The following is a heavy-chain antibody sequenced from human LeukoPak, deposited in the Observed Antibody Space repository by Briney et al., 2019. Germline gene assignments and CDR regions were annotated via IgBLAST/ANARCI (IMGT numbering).Heavy chain of an antibody. J-gene: IGHJ4*02. V-gene: IGHV4-38-2*02. CDR3: ARWGRITMVRGVKTTFDY. D-gene: IGHD3-10*01. Sequence: SETLSLTCTVSGYSISSGYYWGWIRQPPGKGLEWIGSIYHSGSTYYNPSLKSRVTISVDTSKNQFSLKLSSVTAADTAVYYCARWGRITMVRGVKTTFDYWGQGTLVTVSS. CDR2: IYHSGST. CDR1: GYSISSGYY.